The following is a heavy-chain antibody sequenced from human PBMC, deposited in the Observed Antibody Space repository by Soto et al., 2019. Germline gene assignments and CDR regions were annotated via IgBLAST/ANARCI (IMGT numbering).Heavy chain of an antibody. J-gene: IGHJ6*02. D-gene: IGHD6-13*01. CDR1: GGTFSSYA. Sequence: SVKVSCKASGGTFSSYAISWVRQAPGQGLEWMGGIIPIFGTANYAQKFQGRVTITADKSTSTAYMELSSLRSEDTAVYYCARVAAAGYYYYYYGMDVWGQGTTVTVSS. CDR2: IIPIFGTA. V-gene: IGHV1-69*06. CDR3: ARVAAAGYYYYYYGMDV.